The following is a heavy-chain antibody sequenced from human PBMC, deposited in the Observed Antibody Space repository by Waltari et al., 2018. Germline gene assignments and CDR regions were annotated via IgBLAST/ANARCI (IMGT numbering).Heavy chain of an antibody. V-gene: IGHV4-39*02. J-gene: IGHJ4*02. CDR2: IYYSGST. Sequence: QLQLQESGPGLVKPSETLSLTCTVSGGSISSSSYYWGWIRQPPGKGLEWIGSIYYSGSTYYNPSLKSRVTISVDTSKNQFSLKLSSVTAADTAVYFCAGDIRRPTGYYTLDYWGQGTLVTVSS. D-gene: IGHD1-26*01. CDR1: GGSISSSSYY. CDR3: AGDIRRPTGYYTLDY.